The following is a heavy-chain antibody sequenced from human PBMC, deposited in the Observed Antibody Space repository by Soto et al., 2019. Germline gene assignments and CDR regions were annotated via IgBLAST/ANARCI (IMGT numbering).Heavy chain of an antibody. D-gene: IGHD3-22*01. CDR3: ARSGGGGTITMNHAFDF. J-gene: IGHJ4*02. CDR2: ISYDGSNK. CDR1: GFTFSSYG. Sequence: PGGSLRLSCAASGFTFSSYGMHWVRQAPGKGLEWVAVISYDGSNKYYADSVKGRFTISRDNSKNTLYLQMDSLRADDTAVYFCARSGGGGTITMNHAFDFWGQGALVTVSS. V-gene: IGHV3-30*03.